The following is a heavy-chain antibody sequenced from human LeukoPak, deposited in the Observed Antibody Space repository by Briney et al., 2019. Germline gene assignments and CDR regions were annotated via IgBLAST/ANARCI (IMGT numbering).Heavy chain of an antibody. CDR1: GGSISSGGFY. V-gene: IGHV4-61*02. Sequence: SETLSLTCTVSGGSISSGGFYWSWIRQPAGKGLEWIGRIYTLGSTNYNPSLKSRVTISVDTSKNQFSLKLNSVTAADTAVYFCARRAYSAAYWKHFDYWGQGTLVTVSS. J-gene: IGHJ4*02. D-gene: IGHD1-1*01. CDR2: IYTLGST. CDR3: ARRAYSAAYWKHFDY.